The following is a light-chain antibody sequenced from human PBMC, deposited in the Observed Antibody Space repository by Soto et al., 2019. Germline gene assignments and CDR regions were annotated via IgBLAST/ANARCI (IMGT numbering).Light chain of an antibody. V-gene: IGKV1-5*01. Sequence: DIQMTQSPSTVSAFVGDRVTITCRASQSISSWLAWYQQKPGKAPKILIYDVSSLENGVPSRFSGSGSGTEFTLTLSSLQPDDSATYYCQQYTSYWTFGQGTKVDIK. CDR2: DVS. J-gene: IGKJ1*01. CDR3: QQYTSYWT. CDR1: QSISSW.